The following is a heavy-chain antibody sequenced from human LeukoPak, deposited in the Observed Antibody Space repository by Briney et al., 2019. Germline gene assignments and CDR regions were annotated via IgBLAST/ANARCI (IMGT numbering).Heavy chain of an antibody. J-gene: IGHJ4*02. CDR2: IHYAGSTK. D-gene: IGHD1-26*01. CDR3: AKPSGNCVDY. V-gene: IGHV3-30*02. CDR1: GFTFSTYD. Sequence: GGSLRLSCGASGFTFSTYDMHWVRQAPGKGLEWVAFIHYAGSTKYYADSVKGRFTVSRDNSKNTLYLQMNTLRPDDTAVYYCAKPSGNCVDYWGQGTLVTVSS.